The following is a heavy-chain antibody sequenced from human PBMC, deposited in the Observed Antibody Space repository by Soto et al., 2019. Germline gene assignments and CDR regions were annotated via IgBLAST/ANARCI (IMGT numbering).Heavy chain of an antibody. CDR3: ARATIVLLPAAMVSHWFDP. V-gene: IGHV4-30-4*01. CDR2: IYYSGST. D-gene: IGHD2-2*01. Sequence: SETLSLTCTVSGGSISSGDYYWSWIHQPPGKGLEWIGYIYYSGSTYYNPSLKSRVTISVDTSKNQFSLKLSSVTAADTAVYYCARATIVLLPAAMVSHWFDPWGPGTLVTVSS. J-gene: IGHJ5*02. CDR1: GGSISSGDYY.